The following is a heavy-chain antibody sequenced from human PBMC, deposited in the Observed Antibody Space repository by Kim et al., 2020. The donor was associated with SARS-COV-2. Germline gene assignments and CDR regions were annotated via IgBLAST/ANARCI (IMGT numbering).Heavy chain of an antibody. CDR2: ISGSGGST. CDR3: AKDPTLTFWSSPSWFDP. J-gene: IGHJ5*02. D-gene: IGHD3-3*01. CDR1: GFTFSSYA. Sequence: GGSLRLSCAASGFTFSSYAMSWVRQAPGKGLEWVSAISGSGGSTYYADSVKGRFTISRDNSKNTLYLQMNSLRAEDTAVYYCAKDPTLTFWSSPSWFDPWGQGTLVTVSS. V-gene: IGHV3-23*01.